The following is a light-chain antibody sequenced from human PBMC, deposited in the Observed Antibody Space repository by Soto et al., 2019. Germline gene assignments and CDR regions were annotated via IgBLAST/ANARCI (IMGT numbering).Light chain of an antibody. CDR2: AAS. J-gene: IGKJ1*01. CDR1: QSISSY. CDR3: QQSYSTLWT. Sequence: DIQMTQSPSSLSASVGDRVTITCRASQSISSYLNWYQQKPGKAPKLLIYAASSLQSGVPSRFSGSGSGTDFTLTIRSLQPEDFATYYCQQSYSTLWTVGQGTKVDSK. V-gene: IGKV1-39*01.